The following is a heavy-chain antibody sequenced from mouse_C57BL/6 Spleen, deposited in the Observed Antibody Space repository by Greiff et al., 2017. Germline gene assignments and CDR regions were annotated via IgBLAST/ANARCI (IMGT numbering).Heavy chain of an antibody. CDR1: GYAFSSSW. D-gene: IGHD2-4*01. CDR3: ARSKDYDGFNY. CDR2: IYPGDGDT. J-gene: IGHJ2*01. V-gene: IGHV1-82*01. Sequence: LQESGPELVKPGASVKISCKASGYAFSSSWMNWVKQRPGKGLEWIGRIYPGDGDTNYNGKFKGKATLTADKSSSTAYMQLSSLTSEDSAVYFCARSKDYDGFNYWGQGTTRTVSS.